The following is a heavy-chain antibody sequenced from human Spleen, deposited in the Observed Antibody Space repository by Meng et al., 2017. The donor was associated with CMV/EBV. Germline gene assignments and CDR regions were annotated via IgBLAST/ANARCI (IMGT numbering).Heavy chain of an antibody. J-gene: IGHJ6*02. CDR3: AKDRQHVSYYDYGMDV. Sequence: GGSLKISCAASGFTFSNYGIHWVRQAPGKGLEWVAVIWYDGSNKYYADSMKGRFTISRDNSKNTLYLQMNSLRDEDTAVYYCAKDRQHVSYYDYGMDVWGQGTTVTVSS. CDR2: IWYDGSNK. V-gene: IGHV3-33*06. D-gene: IGHD6-6*01. CDR1: GFTFSNYG.